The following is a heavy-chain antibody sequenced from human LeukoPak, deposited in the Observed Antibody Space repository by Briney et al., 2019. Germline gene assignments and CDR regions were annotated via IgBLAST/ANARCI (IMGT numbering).Heavy chain of an antibody. D-gene: IGHD5-24*01. Sequence: GASVKVSCKASGGTFSSYAISWVRQAPGQGLEWMGGIIPIFGTANYAQKFQGRVTITTDESASTAYMELSSLRSEDTAVYYCAIGYVGWLQLPGGDIWGQGTMVTVSS. CDR2: IIPIFGTA. J-gene: IGHJ3*02. CDR3: AIGYVGWLQLPGGDI. CDR1: GGTFSSYA. V-gene: IGHV1-69*05.